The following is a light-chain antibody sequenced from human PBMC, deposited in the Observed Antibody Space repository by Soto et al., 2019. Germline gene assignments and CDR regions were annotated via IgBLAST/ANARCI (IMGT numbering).Light chain of an antibody. CDR3: CSYAGSGSFV. J-gene: IGLJ1*01. Sequence: QSVLTQPASVSGSPGQSITISCTGTSSDVGSYNFVSWYQQHPGKAPKLMIYEGSKRPSGVSNRFSGSKSGNTASLTISGLQAEDEADYYCCSYAGSGSFVIATGTKVTVL. V-gene: IGLV2-23*03. CDR1: SSDVGSYNF. CDR2: EGS.